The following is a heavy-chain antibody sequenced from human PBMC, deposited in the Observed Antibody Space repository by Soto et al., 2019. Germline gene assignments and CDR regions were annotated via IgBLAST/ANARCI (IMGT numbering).Heavy chain of an antibody. J-gene: IGHJ4*02. CDR2: ISYDGSNK. V-gene: IGHV3-30-3*01. D-gene: IGHD1-1*01. CDR1: GFTFSSYA. CDR3: TSDRRYRFDY. Sequence: QVQLVESGGGVVQPGRSLRLSCAASGFTFSSYAMHWVRQAPGKGLEWVAVISYDGSNKYYADSVKGRFTISRDNSKNALYLQTNSVRAEGTAVYYCTSDRRYRFDYWGQGTLVTVSS.